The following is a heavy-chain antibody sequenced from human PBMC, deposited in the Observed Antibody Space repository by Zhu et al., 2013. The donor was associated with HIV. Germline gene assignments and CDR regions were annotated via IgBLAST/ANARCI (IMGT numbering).Heavy chain of an antibody. V-gene: IGHV1-18*01. D-gene: IGHD3-10*01. CDR2: MSAYNGNT. CDR1: GYTFTKYG. J-gene: IGHJ4*02. CDR3: ARAPLGSRGSGPSDF. Sequence: QVQLVQSGAEVKKPGASVKVSCKASGYTFTKYGFSWVRQAPGQGLEWMGWMSAYNGNTNYAQRFQGRVTMTTDTSTSTAYMELRSLRSDDTAVYYCARAPLGSRGSGPSDFWGQGTLVTGLL.